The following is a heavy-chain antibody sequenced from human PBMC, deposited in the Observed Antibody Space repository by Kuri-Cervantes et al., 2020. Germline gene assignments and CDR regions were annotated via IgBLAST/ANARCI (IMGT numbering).Heavy chain of an antibody. J-gene: IGHJ6*03. CDR2: ISGSGGST. CDR1: GFTFSSYA. V-gene: IGHV3-23*01. CDR3: ARPQGGIAASSRYYYYYMDV. Sequence: GGSLRLSCTASGFTFSSYAMSWVRQAPGKGLEWVSAISGSGGSTYYADSVKGRFTISRDNSKNTLYLQMNSLRAEDTAVYYCARPQGGIAASSRYYYYYMDVWGNGTTVTVSS. D-gene: IGHD6-13*01.